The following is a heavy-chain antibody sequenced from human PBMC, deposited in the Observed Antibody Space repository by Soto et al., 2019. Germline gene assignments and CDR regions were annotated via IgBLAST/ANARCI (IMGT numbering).Heavy chain of an antibody. CDR3: ARDRGVVVAATTDY. D-gene: IGHD2-15*01. CDR2: INAGNGNT. CDR1: GYTFTSYA. Sequence: GASVKVSCKASGYTFTSYAMHWVRQAPGQRLEWMGWINAGNGNTKYSQKFQGRVTMTTDTSTSTAYMELRSLRSDDTAVYYCARDRGVVVAATTDYWGQGTLVTVSS. V-gene: IGHV1-3*01. J-gene: IGHJ4*02.